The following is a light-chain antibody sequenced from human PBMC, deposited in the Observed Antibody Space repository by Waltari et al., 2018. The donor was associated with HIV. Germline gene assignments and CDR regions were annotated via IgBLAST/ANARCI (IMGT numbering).Light chain of an antibody. J-gene: IGLJ2*01. Sequence: SYDLTQPPSLSVSPGQTASLTCSGDKLGDKYASWYQQKAGQSPVLIIVQDRQRPSGTPDRFSGSNAGNTATLTISGTQAMDEADYYCQAWDSNTAHVLFGGGTKVTVL. V-gene: IGLV3-1*01. CDR1: KLGDKY. CDR3: QAWDSNTAHVL. CDR2: QDR.